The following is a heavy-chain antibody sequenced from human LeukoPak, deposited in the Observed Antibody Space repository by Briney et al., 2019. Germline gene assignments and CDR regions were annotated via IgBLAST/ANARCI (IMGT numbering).Heavy chain of an antibody. J-gene: IGHJ6*02. D-gene: IGHD6-13*01. V-gene: IGHV3-30*18. CDR2: ISYDEANK. Sequence: GGSLRLSCAASGFTFSHFGMHWVRQAPGKGLEWVAVISYDEANKYYADSVKGRFTISRDNSKNTLYLQMHSLRAEDTAVYYCAKDLLSSWSYYYGMDVWGQGTTVTVSS. CDR1: GFTFSHFG. CDR3: AKDLLSSWSYYYGMDV.